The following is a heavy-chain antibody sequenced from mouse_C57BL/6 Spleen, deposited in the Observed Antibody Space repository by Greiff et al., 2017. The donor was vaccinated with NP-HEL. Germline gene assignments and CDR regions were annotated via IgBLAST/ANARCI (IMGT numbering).Heavy chain of an antibody. CDR1: GFTFTDYY. V-gene: IGHV7-3*01. J-gene: IGHJ3*01. D-gene: IGHD2-3*01. CDR3: ARSRTYDGPAWFAY. Sequence: EVKLVESGGGLVQPGGSLSLSCAASGFTFTDYYMSWVRQPPGKALEWLGFIRNKANGYTTEYSASVKGRFTISRDNSQSILYLQMNALRAEDSATYYCARSRTYDGPAWFAYWGQGTLVTVSA. CDR2: IRNKANGYTT.